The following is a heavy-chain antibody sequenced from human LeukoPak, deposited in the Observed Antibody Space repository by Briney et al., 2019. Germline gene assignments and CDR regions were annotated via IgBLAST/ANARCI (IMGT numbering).Heavy chain of an antibody. J-gene: IGHJ4*02. V-gene: IGHV3-49*04. CDR1: GFTFGDYA. D-gene: IGHD2-2*01. CDR2: IRSKAYGGTT. CDR3: TRASRYCSSTSCSNSDY. Sequence: GGSLRLSCTASGFTFGDYAMSWVRQAPGKGLDWVGFIRSKAYGGTTEYAASVKSRFTISRDDSKSLAYLQMNSLKTEDTAVYYCTRASRYCSSTSCSNSDYWGQGTLVTVSS.